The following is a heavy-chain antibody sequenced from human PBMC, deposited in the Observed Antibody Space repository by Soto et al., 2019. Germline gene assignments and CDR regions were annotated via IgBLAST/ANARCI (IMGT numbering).Heavy chain of an antibody. V-gene: IGHV5-51*01. CDR2: IDPGDYET. Sequence: GESLKISCQCSGYTFSDVWIGWVRQLPGKGLEWMGIIDPGDYETSYRPSFQGHVTMSADKSINTAYLQWSSLQASDTAVYYCTRHTGYDSSLDYWGQGTLVTVSS. CDR1: GYTFSDVW. CDR3: TRHTGYDSSLDY. J-gene: IGHJ4*02. D-gene: IGHD5-12*01.